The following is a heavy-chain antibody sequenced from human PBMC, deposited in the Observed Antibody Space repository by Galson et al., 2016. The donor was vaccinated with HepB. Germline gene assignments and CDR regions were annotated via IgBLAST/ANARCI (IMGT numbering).Heavy chain of an antibody. V-gene: IGHV1-46*01. J-gene: IGHJ4*02. CDR2: INPRAATT. Sequence: SVKVSCKASGYTFTSFYMHWVRQAPGQGLEWMGIINPRAATTSYAQKFQGRLTMTRDTSTSTIYMGLSSLTSEDTAVYSCSREIGGSYSGPYDYWGQGTLVTVSS. D-gene: IGHD1-26*01. CDR3: SREIGGSYSGPYDY. CDR1: GYTFTSFY.